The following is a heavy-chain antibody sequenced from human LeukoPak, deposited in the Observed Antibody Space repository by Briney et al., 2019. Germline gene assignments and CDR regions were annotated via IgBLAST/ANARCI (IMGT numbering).Heavy chain of an antibody. J-gene: IGHJ6*02. CDR3: AKVSAYSSGWYGVDYYYGMDV. CDR1: GFTFSSSG. CDR2: ILYVVSNK. V-gene: IGHV3-30*18. Sequence: GGSLRLSCAASGFTFSSSGMHWVRQAPGKGLWWGSDILYVVSNKYYADSVKGRFTISRDNSKNTRYPQMNSLRAEDTAVYYCAKVSAYSSGWYGVDYYYGMDVWGQGTTVTVSS. D-gene: IGHD6-19*01.